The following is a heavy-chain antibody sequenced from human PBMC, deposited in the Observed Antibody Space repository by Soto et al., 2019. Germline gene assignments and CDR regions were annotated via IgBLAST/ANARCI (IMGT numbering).Heavy chain of an antibody. CDR3: AITLKPITIFGVVILSYGMDV. CDR1: GFTFSSYG. J-gene: IGHJ6*02. CDR2: ISYDGSNK. V-gene: IGHV3-30*03. D-gene: IGHD3-3*01. Sequence: QVQLVESGGGVVQPGRSLRLSCAASGFTFSSYGMHWVRQAPGKGLEWVAVISYDGSNKYYADSVKGRFTISRDNSKNTLYLQMNSLRAEDTAVYYCAITLKPITIFGVVILSYGMDVWGQGTTVTVSS.